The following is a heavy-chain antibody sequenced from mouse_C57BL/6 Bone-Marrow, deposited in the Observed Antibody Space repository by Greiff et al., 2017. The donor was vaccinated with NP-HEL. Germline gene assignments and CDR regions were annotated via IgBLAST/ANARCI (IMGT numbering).Heavy chain of an antibody. D-gene: IGHD2-12*01. CDR2: IWRGGST. J-gene: IGHJ4*01. CDR3: TKNSYNYDGYYYAMDC. Sequence: VKVVESGPGLVQPSQSLSITCTVSGFSLTSYGVYWVRQSPGKGLEWLGVIWRGGSTDDNAAFRSRLSITKDNSKNQVFFKMTSLQADDTTIYYCTKNSYNYDGYYYAMDCWGQVTSVTVSS. V-gene: IGHV2-5*01. CDR1: GFSLTSYG.